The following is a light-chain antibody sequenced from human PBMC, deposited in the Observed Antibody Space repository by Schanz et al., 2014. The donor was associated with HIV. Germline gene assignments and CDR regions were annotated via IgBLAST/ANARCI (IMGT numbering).Light chain of an antibody. J-gene: IGLJ3*02. CDR3: AAWDDSLNGWV. CDR2: GNS. V-gene: IGLV1-44*01. Sequence: QSVLTQPPSASGTPGQRVTISCSGSSSNIGTNYVYWYQQLPGTAPKLLIYGNSNRPSGVPDRFSGSKSGTSASLAISGLQSEDEADYYCAAWDDSLNGWVFGGGTKLTVL. CDR1: SSNIGTNY.